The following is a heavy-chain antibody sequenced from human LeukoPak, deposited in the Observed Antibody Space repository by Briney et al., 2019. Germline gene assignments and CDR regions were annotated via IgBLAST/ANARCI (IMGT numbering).Heavy chain of an antibody. D-gene: IGHD3-10*01. CDR1: GFTFSDYN. V-gene: IGHV3-21*01. Sequence: GGSLRLSCAASGFTFSDYNMRWIRQAPGKGLEWVSSISSSSSYIYYADSVKGRFTISRDDAKNSLYLQMNSLRAEDTAVYYCARDLIYGSGEYWGQGTLVTVSS. CDR2: ISSSSSYI. J-gene: IGHJ4*02. CDR3: ARDLIYGSGEY.